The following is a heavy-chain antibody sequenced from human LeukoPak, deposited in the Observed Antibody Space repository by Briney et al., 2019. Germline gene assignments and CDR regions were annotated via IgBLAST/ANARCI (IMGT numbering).Heavy chain of an antibody. CDR3: ARGGGPPSYLDF. J-gene: IGHJ4*02. CDR1: GGSISTYY. CDR2: IHYSGST. V-gene: IGHV4-59*01. Sequence: PSETLSLTCTVSGGSISTYYWSWIRQPPGKGLEWIGYIHYSGSTNYKASLKSRVTISVDTSKNQFSLKMTSVSAADTAVYYCARGGGPPSYLDFWGQGTLVTVPS. D-gene: IGHD3-16*01.